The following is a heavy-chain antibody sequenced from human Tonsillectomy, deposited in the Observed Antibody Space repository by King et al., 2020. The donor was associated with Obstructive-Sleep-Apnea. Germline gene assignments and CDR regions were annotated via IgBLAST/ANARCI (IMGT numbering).Heavy chain of an antibody. J-gene: IGHJ4*02. D-gene: IGHD6-19*01. CDR1: GFTFSSYW. Sequence: VQLVESGGGLVQPGGSLRLSCAASGFTFSSYWMHWVRQAPGKGLVWVSRINTDGSTTSYADSVKGRFTISSANAKNTLYLQMYSLRAEDTAVYYCARELYSAGWWGIDYWGQGTLVTVSS. V-gene: IGHV3-74*01. CDR3: ARELYSAGWWGIDY. CDR2: INTDGSTT.